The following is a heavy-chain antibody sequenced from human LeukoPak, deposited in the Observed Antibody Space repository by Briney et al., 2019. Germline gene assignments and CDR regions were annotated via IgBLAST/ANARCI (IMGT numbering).Heavy chain of an antibody. CDR3: AKDKGLYSPFGGYYFDY. J-gene: IGHJ4*02. Sequence: GGSLRLSCAASGFTFSSYAMSWVRQAPGKGLEWVSAISGSGGSTYYADSVKGRFTISRDNSKNTLYLQMNSLRAEDTAVYYCAKDKGLYSPFGGYYFDYWGQGTLVTVSS. D-gene: IGHD1-26*01. CDR2: ISGSGGST. CDR1: GFTFSSYA. V-gene: IGHV3-23*01.